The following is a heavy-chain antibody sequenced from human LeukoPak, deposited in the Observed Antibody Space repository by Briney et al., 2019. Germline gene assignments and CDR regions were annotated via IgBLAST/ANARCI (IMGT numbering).Heavy chain of an antibody. J-gene: IGHJ4*02. D-gene: IGHD4-23*01. CDR2: IQYDAINE. CDR1: GFTFSHYG. Sequence: GGSLRLSCAASGFTFSHYGMHWVRQIPGKGLEWVAFIQYDAINEYYADSVRGRFTVSRDNSKNTLYLQMDSLRPEDTAVYYCAKERKLLPFDCWGQGTPVTVSS. CDR3: AKERKLLPFDC. V-gene: IGHV3-30*02.